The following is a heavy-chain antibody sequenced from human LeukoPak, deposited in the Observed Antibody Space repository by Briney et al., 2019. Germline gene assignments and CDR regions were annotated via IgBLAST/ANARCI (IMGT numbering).Heavy chain of an antibody. V-gene: IGHV3-48*03. D-gene: IGHD6-25*01. CDR3: ARRGYSSGWNRFDY. CDR2: ISNFGDII. CDR1: GFTFSNYE. Sequence: PGGSLRLSCAASGFTFSNYEMNWVRQAPGKGLEWISHISNFGDIIHYADSVEGRFTISRDNAKNSLYLQMNSLRAEDTAVYYCARRGYSSGWNRFDYWGQGTLVTVSS. J-gene: IGHJ4*02.